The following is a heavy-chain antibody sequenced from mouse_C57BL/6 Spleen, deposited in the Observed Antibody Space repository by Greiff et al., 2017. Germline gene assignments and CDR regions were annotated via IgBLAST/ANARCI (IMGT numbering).Heavy chain of an antibody. V-gene: IGHV1-77*01. CDR2: IGPGSGST. Sequence: VQLQQSGAELVKPGASVKISCKASGYTFTDYYINWVKQRPGQGLEWIGKIGPGSGSTYYTEKFKGQATLTADKSSSTAYMQLSSLTSADSAVYICARNPPPYYLDYWVQGTTLTVSS. CDR3: ARNPPPYYLDY. J-gene: IGHJ2*01. CDR1: GYTFTDYY.